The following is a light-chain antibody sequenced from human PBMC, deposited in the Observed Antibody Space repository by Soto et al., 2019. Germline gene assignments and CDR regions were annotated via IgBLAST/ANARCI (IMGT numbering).Light chain of an antibody. V-gene: IGKV1-5*01. J-gene: IGKJ3*01. CDR3: QQHHSYSLT. CDR2: DAS. Sequence: DPPMTQSPSTLSATAGDRVTITCRASQSISSCLAWYQHKPGKAPKLLIYDASNLDSGVPSRFSGSGSGTEFTLTINVFKPKTSEANAAQQHHSYSLTFATGTRWIS. CDR1: QSISSC.